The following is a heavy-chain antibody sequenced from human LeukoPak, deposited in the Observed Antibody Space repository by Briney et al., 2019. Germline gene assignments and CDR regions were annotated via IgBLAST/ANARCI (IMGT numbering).Heavy chain of an antibody. D-gene: IGHD3-3*01. V-gene: IGHV3-7*01. CDR2: IKQDGSEK. CDR1: GFTFSSYW. J-gene: IGHJ4*02. CDR3: ARDGPEDDFWSGPYPPYFDY. Sequence: PGGSLRLSCAASGFTFSSYWMSWVRQAPGKGLEWGANIKQDGSEKYYVDSVKGRFTISRDNAKNSLYLQMNSLRAEDTAVYYCARDGPEDDFWSGPYPPYFDYWGQGTLVTVSS.